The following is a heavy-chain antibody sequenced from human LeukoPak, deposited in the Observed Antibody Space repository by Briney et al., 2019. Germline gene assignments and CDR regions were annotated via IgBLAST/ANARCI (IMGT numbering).Heavy chain of an antibody. Sequence: GGSLRLSCAASGFTFSNSAMNWVRQVPGKGLEWVSSIDYDSSHIYYAASVRGRFTISRDNARNSVYLQMNSLRVEDTAVYYCARNPLRYLRVGHYDYWGPGTLVAASS. CDR2: IDYDSSHI. CDR3: ARNPLRYLRVGHYDY. CDR1: GFTFSNSA. V-gene: IGHV3-21*01. J-gene: IGHJ4*02. D-gene: IGHD3-9*01.